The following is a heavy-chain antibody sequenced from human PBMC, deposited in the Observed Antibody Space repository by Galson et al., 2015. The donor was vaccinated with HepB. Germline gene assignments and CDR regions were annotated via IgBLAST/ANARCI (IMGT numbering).Heavy chain of an antibody. CDR3: ARAGSTNYYGMDV. CDR1: GFTVSSNY. Sequence: SLRLSCAASGFTVSSNYMSWVRQAPGKGLEWVSIIYGDDNTYYADSVKGRFTIFRDSSKNTLYLQMNSLRAEDTAVYYCARAGSTNYYGMDVWGQGTTVTVSS. J-gene: IGHJ6*02. CDR2: IYGDDNT. D-gene: IGHD2-2*01. V-gene: IGHV3-53*01.